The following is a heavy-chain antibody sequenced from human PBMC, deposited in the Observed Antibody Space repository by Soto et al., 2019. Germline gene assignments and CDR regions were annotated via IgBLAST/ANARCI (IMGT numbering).Heavy chain of an antibody. V-gene: IGHV3-66*01. Sequence: EVQLVESGGGLVQPGGSLRLSCASSGFTVSSNFMSWFRQPPGKGLVWISVIGTTDGTYYAGSVKGRFTISTDNFKKTLYLQMNSLRAEDTAVYFCARDPPGLGSYSYDHWGKGTPVTVSS. J-gene: IGHJ4*02. D-gene: IGHD3-10*01. CDR2: IGTTDGT. CDR1: GFTVSSNF. CDR3: ARDPPGLGSYSYDH.